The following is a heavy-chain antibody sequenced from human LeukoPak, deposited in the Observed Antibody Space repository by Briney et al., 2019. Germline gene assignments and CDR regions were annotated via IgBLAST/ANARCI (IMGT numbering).Heavy chain of an antibody. D-gene: IGHD2-21*01. Sequence: GGSLRLSCAASGFTFSSYGMHWVRQAPGKGLEWVAVIWYDGGIKYYGDSVKGRFTISRDNSKNTLYLQMNSLRAEDTAVYYCAREEVIVGDSGFDYWGQGTLVTVSS. CDR1: GFTFSSYG. V-gene: IGHV3-33*01. CDR2: IWYDGGIK. CDR3: AREEVIVGDSGFDY. J-gene: IGHJ4*02.